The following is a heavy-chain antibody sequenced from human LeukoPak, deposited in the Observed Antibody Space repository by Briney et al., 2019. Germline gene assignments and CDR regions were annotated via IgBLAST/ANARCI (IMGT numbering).Heavy chain of an antibody. V-gene: IGHV3-48*03. CDR1: GFTFSSYE. CDR3: ARDAPLLWFKVHRYYMDV. CDR2: ISSSGSTI. D-gene: IGHD3-10*01. Sequence: QPGGSLRLSCAASGFTFSSYEMNWVRQAPGKGLEWVTYISSSGSTIYYADSVKGRFTISRDNAKNSLYLQMNSLRAEDTAVYYCARDAPLLWFKVHRYYMDVWGKGTTVTVSS. J-gene: IGHJ6*03.